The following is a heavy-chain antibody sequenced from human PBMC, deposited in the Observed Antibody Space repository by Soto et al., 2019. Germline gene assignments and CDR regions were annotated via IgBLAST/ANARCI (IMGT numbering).Heavy chain of an antibody. V-gene: IGHV3-9*01. J-gene: IGHJ6*02. Sequence: EVQLVESGGGLAQPGRSLRLSCAASGFNFDDYAMYWVRQAPGKGLEWVSGISWNSGSLGYADSVKGRFTISRDNAKNSLYLQMNSLRVEDTALYYCAKGVIVEAGIYYGMDVWGRGTTVTVSS. CDR2: ISWNSGSL. CDR1: GFNFDDYA. CDR3: AKGVIVEAGIYYGMDV. D-gene: IGHD6-13*01.